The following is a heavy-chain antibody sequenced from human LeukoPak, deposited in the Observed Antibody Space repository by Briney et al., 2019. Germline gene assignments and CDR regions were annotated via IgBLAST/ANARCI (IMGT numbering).Heavy chain of an antibody. V-gene: IGHV3-53*01. D-gene: IGHD2-8*02. CDR3: AREDPGHWSRRAFDI. CDR1: GLTVSSNY. J-gene: IGHJ3*02. Sequence: GGSLRLSCAASGLTVSSNYMSWVRQAPGKGLEWVSVIYGGGSTYYADSVKGRFTISSDNSKNTLYPQMNILSDEDTAVYYCAREDPGHWSRRAFDIWGQGTVVTVTS. CDR2: IYGGGST.